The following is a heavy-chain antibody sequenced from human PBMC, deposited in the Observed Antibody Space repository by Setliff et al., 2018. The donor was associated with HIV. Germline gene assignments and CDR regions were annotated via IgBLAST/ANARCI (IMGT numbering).Heavy chain of an antibody. D-gene: IGHD5-18*01. CDR1: GLTFSTSW. V-gene: IGHV3-74*01. Sequence: GGSLRLSCAASGLTFSTSWMQWVRQSPGEGLLWVARLNPEANYIHYVDSVKGRFTISRDNAKSSLYLQMDSLRAEDTAVYYCARERGGGDTIMGDFDHWGQGTLVTVSS. J-gene: IGHJ4*02. CDR3: ARERGGGDTIMGDFDH. CDR2: LNPEANYI.